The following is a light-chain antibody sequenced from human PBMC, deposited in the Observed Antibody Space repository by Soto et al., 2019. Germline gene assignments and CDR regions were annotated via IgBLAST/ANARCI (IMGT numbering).Light chain of an antibody. CDR1: QDISNY. J-gene: IGKJ4*01. CDR2: DAS. CDR3: QQYANRLLT. Sequence: DIQMTHSPSYLSASVGDRVPSTCQASQDISNYLNWYQQKPGKAPKLLIYDASNLETGVPSRFSGSGSGTDFTFTISSLQPEDIATYYCQQYANRLLTFGGGTKVEIK. V-gene: IGKV1-33*01.